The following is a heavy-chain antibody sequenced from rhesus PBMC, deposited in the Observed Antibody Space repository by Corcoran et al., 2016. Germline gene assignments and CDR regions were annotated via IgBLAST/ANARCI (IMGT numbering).Heavy chain of an antibody. Sequence: QVQLRESGPGLVKASEHLSLTCRVYGVPLSNSWWSWVRQSPGKGLEWFGEVNGKTGVAFYNPSLQSRVTFSLGASQNQVFLWLIFLTAADTAVYFCATVSLAHSWGQGILVTVSS. D-gene: IGHD2-33*01. V-gene: IGHV4-80*01. J-gene: IGHJ4*01. CDR3: ATVSLAHS. CDR1: GVPLSNSW. CDR2: VNGKTGVA.